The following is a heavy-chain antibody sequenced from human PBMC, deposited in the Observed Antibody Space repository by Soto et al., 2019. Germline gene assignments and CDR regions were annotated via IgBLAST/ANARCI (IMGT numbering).Heavy chain of an antibody. CDR3: ARQMNRGVIFDY. Sequence: SVKVSCKTSGGIFSDYALSWVRQAPGQGLEWMGRVIPIFGTTIYAQKFHGRVTITADESTSTAFMELSSLRSEDTAVYYCARQMNRGVIFDYWGQGTLVTVSS. CDR1: GGIFSDYA. D-gene: IGHD3-10*01. V-gene: IGHV1-69*13. J-gene: IGHJ4*02. CDR2: VIPIFGTT.